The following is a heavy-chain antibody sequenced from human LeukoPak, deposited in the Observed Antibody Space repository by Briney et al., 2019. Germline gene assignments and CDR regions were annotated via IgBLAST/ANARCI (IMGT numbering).Heavy chain of an antibody. CDR3: ASLAVAGLSEGY. D-gene: IGHD6-19*01. Sequence: PSETLSLTYTVSGGSISSDSYYWAWIRQPPGKGLGWIASIYYSGSTYYNPSLKSRVTISVDTSRNQFSLKLSSVTAADTAVYYCASLAVAGLSEGYWGQGTLVIVSS. CDR1: GGSISSDSYY. J-gene: IGHJ4*02. CDR2: IYYSGST. V-gene: IGHV4-39*01.